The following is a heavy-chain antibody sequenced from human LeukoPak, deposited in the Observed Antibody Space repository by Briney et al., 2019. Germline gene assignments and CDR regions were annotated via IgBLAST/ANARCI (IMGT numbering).Heavy chain of an antibody. CDR3: ARRSGTFKTCPPYGMDV. CDR2: IYPGDSDT. CDR1: GYSFSNYW. V-gene: IGHV5-51*01. Sequence: GESLKISCKGSGYSFSNYWIGWVRQMPGRGLEWMGIIYPGDSDTRYSPSFQGQVTISADKSISTAYLQWSSLKASDTAMYYCARRSGTFKTCPPYGMDVWGQGTTVTVSS. J-gene: IGHJ6*02. D-gene: IGHD3-10*01.